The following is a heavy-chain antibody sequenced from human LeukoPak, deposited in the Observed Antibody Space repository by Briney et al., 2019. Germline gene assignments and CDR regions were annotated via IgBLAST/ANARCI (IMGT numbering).Heavy chain of an antibody. V-gene: IGHV3-23*01. J-gene: IGHJ5*02. CDR1: GFTFSSYP. D-gene: IGHD2-2*01. CDR2: ISGSGGST. CDR3: AKLVLPAAIISPYNWFDP. Sequence: GGSLRLSCAASGFTFSSYPMSWVRQALGKGLECVSAISGSGGSTYYADSIKGRFTVSRVNSKNTLFLQMDSLRAEDTAVYYCAKLVLPAAIISPYNWFDPWGQGTLVIVSS.